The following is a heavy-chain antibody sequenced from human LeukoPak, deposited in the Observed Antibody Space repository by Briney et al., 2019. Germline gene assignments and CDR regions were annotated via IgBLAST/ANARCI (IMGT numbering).Heavy chain of an antibody. CDR1: GGSFSGYY. Sequence: SETLSLTCAVYGGSFSGYYWSWIRQPPGKGLEWIGEINHSGSTNYNPSLRSRVTISVDTSKSQFSLRLSSVTAADSAVYYCARHVMAAAGPIRSWGQGTLVTVSS. J-gene: IGHJ5*02. D-gene: IGHD6-13*01. CDR3: ARHVMAAAGPIRS. CDR2: INHSGST. V-gene: IGHV4-34*01.